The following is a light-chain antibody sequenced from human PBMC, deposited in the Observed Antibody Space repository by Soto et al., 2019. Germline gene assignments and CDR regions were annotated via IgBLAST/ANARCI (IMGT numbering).Light chain of an antibody. CDR3: SSYTTSSTWV. Sequence: QSVLTQPASVSGSPGQSITISCTGTTSDVGGYNCVSWYQQHPGKAPKLMIYEVSNRPSGVSNRFSGSKSGNTASLTISGLQAEDEADYYCSSYTTSSTWVFGGGTKLTVL. CDR2: EVS. CDR1: TSDVGGYNC. J-gene: IGLJ3*02. V-gene: IGLV2-14*01.